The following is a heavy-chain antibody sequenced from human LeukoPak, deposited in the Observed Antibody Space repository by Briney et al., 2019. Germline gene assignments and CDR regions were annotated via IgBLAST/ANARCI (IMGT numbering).Heavy chain of an antibody. CDR2: MNPNSGNT. J-gene: IGHJ4*02. V-gene: IGHV1-8*02. CDR3: ARARGYSYGYSDY. Sequence: ASVKVSCKASGYTFTSYYMHWVRQATGQGLEWMGWMNPNSGNTGFAQKFQGRVTMTRNTSKSTAYMELSSLTSEDWAVYYCARARGYSYGYSDYWGQGTLVTVSS. CDR1: GYTFTSYY. D-gene: IGHD5-18*01.